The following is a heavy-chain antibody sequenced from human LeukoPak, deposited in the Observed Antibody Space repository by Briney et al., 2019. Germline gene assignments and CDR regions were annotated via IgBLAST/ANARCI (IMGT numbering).Heavy chain of an antibody. CDR3: AREGTAGTNLNWFDP. D-gene: IGHD1-1*01. Sequence: SETLSLTCTVSGGSISSYYWSWIRQPPGKGLEWIGYISYSGSTNFNPSLKSRVTISVDTSKNQFSLRLSSVTAADTAVYYCAREGTAGTNLNWFDPWGQGTTVTVSS. CDR1: GGSISSYY. V-gene: IGHV4-59*01. CDR2: ISYSGST. J-gene: IGHJ5*01.